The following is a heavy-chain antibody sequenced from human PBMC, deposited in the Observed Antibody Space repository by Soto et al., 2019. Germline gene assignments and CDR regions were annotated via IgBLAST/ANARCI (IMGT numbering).Heavy chain of an antibody. V-gene: IGHV1-18*01. CDR3: ALDCDPTSCYVGY. Sequence: QVQLVQSGSEVKKPGTSVKISCQTSGYTFTNYGISWVRQAPGQGLEWVGWISAKSGKTNYGQRFQGRVTMTTDTSTTTAYMELRNLRSDDTAVYYCALDCDPTSCYVGYWGQGTLVTVSS. CDR1: GYTFTNYG. D-gene: IGHD2-2*01. CDR2: ISAKSGKT. J-gene: IGHJ4*02.